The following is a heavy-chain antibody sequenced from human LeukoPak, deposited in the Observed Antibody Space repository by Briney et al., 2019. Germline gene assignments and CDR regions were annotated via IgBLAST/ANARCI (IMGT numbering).Heavy chain of an antibody. D-gene: IGHD3-9*01. V-gene: IGHV7-4-1*02. Sequence: ATVKVSCKASGYTFTSYAMNWVRQAPGQGLEWMGWINTNSGNPTYAQGFTGRFVFSLDTSVSTAYLQISSLKAEDTGMYYCARGKGYTIFADGHWFDPWGQGTLVTVSS. CDR2: INTNSGNP. CDR3: ARGKGYTIFADGHWFDP. J-gene: IGHJ5*02. CDR1: GYTFTSYA.